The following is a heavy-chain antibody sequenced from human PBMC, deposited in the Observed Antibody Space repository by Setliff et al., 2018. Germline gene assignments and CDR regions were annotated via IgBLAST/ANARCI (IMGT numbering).Heavy chain of an antibody. Sequence: SETLSLTCSVSGDSIGRGGYYWSWIRQQPGKGLEWIASIYYSGSTYYNPSLKSRLRVSMDSSKNQFYLDLSSVTAADTAVYYCARDRRGGYGAINWFDPWGQGTLVTVSP. V-gene: IGHV4-31*03. CDR2: IYYSGST. J-gene: IGHJ5*02. CDR1: GDSIGRGGYY. CDR3: ARDRRGGYGAINWFDP. D-gene: IGHD3-16*01.